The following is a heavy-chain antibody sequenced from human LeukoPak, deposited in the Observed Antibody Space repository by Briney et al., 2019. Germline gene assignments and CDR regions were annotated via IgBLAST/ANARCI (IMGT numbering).Heavy chain of an antibody. CDR1: RFTFSDYH. Sequence: PGGSLRLSCAASRFTFSDYHMTWFRQAPGKGLEWVSYISSNGNTIYYADSVKGRFTIPRDNAKNSLSLQMNSLRAEDTAVYYCARWFYYGSGGFDYWGQGTLVTVSS. J-gene: IGHJ4*02. CDR3: ARWFYYGSGGFDY. D-gene: IGHD3-10*01. CDR2: ISSNGNTI. V-gene: IGHV3-11*04.